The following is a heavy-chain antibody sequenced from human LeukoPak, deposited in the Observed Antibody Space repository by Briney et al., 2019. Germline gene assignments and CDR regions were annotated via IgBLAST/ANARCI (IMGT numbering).Heavy chain of an antibody. CDR3: ARVDSGYCSSTSCYTGDAFDI. CDR1: GYTFTSYG. D-gene: IGHD2-2*02. CDR2: ISAYNGNT. V-gene: IGHV1-18*01. J-gene: IGHJ3*02. Sequence: GASVKVSCKASGYTFTSYGISWVRQAPGQGLEWMGWISAYNGNTNYAQKLQGRVTMTTDTSTSTAYMELRSLRSDDTAVYYCARVDSGYCSSTSCYTGDAFDIWGQGTMVTVSS.